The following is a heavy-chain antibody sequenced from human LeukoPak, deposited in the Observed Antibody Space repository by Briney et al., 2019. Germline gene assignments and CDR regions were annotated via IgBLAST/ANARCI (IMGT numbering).Heavy chain of an antibody. Sequence: GASVKVSCKVSGYTFTGYYMHWVRQAPGQGLEWMGWINPNSGGTNYAQKFQGRVTMTRDTSISTAYMELSRLRSDDTAVYYCASVSGDLGELSFLFDYWGQGTLVTVSS. CDR3: ASVSGDLGELSFLFDY. CDR2: INPNSGGT. D-gene: IGHD3-16*02. J-gene: IGHJ4*02. V-gene: IGHV1-2*02. CDR1: GYTFTGYY.